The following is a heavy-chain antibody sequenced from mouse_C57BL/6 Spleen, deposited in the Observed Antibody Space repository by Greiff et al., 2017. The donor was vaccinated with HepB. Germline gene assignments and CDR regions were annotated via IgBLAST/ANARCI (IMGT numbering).Heavy chain of an antibody. Sequence: VMLVESGAELVKPGASVKISCKASGYAFSSYWMNWVKQRPGKGLEWIGQIYPGDGDTNYNGKFKGKAKLTADKSSSTAYMQLSSLTSEDSAVYFCARGNDYEEGDYWGQGTTLTVSS. CDR3: ARGNDYEEGDY. CDR2: IYPGDGDT. CDR1: GYAFSSYW. D-gene: IGHD2-4*01. V-gene: IGHV1-80*01. J-gene: IGHJ2*01.